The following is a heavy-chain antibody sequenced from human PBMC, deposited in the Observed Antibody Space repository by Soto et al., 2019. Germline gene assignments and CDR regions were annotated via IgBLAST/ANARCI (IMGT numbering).Heavy chain of an antibody. CDR2: INAGNGNT. D-gene: IGHD3-3*01. CDR3: ARSGRFWSDPFDP. Sequence: ASVKLSCKASGYTFTSYAMHWVRQAPGQRLEWMGWINAGNGNTKYSQKFQGRVTITRDTSASTAYMELSSLRSEDTAVYYCARSGRFWSDPFDPWGQGTLVTVSS. V-gene: IGHV1-3*01. J-gene: IGHJ5*02. CDR1: GYTFTSYA.